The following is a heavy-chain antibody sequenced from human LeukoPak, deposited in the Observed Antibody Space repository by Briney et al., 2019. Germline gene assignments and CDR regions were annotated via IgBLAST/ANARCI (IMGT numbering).Heavy chain of an antibody. D-gene: IGHD2-8*02. Sequence: GRSLRLSCAASGFTFSTYGMHWVRQAPGKGLEWVAVIWYDGSNKYYADSVKGRFTISRDNSKNTLYLQMNSLRAEDTAVYYCARARPEVWSPDFWGQGTLVTVSS. CDR1: GFTFSTYG. CDR3: ARARPEVWSPDF. V-gene: IGHV3-33*01. CDR2: IWYDGSNK. J-gene: IGHJ4*02.